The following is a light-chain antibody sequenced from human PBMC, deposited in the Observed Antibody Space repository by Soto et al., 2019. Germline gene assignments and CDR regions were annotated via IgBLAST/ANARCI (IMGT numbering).Light chain of an antibody. CDR3: QQYGSSPIT. Sequence: IQIAPSLPTLSASVGARFTITCRASQSISTYLNWYQKKPGKAPNLLIYDTSSRAIGIPDRLSGSKSGTNFTLTIRRMEPEDVGMYYCQQYGSSPITFGQGTRLEIK. V-gene: IGKV1-39*01. CDR2: DTS. CDR1: QSISTY. J-gene: IGKJ5*01.